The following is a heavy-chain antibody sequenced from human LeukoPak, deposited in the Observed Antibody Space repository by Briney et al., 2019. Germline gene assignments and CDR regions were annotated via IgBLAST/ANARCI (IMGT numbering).Heavy chain of an antibody. D-gene: IGHD3-3*01. CDR1: GYSISSGYY. J-gene: IGHJ3*02. Sequence: PSETLSLTCAVSGYSISSGYYWGWIRQPPGKGLEWIGSIYHSGSTCYNPSLKSRVTISVDTSKNQFSLKLSSVTAADTAVYYCARTTRTIFGVVIPGSAFDIWGQGTMVTVSS. CDR3: ARTTRTIFGVVIPGSAFDI. V-gene: IGHV4-38-2*01. CDR2: IYHSGST.